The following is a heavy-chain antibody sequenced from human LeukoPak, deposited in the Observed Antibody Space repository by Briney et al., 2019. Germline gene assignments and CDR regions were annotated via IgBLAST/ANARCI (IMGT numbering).Heavy chain of an antibody. V-gene: IGHV3-21*01. J-gene: IGHJ4*02. CDR3: AREGGDIVRGVTTTHF. D-gene: IGHD3-10*01. CDR1: GFIFSSYS. Sequence: PGGSVRLSCAASGFIFSSYSMNWVRQAGGKGLEGVSYIIGGNIYIYYEASVKGRFTISRDNANNPLYIQMNSLRVDDTAVYYCAREGGDIVRGVTTTHFWGQGTLVTVSS. CDR2: IIGGNIYI.